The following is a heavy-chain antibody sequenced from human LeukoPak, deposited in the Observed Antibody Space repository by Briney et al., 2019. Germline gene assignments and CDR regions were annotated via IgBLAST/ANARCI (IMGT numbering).Heavy chain of an antibody. CDR3: AKEYPGHSSAFDY. J-gene: IGHJ4*02. V-gene: IGHV3-23*01. CDR2: ISDSGGKT. D-gene: IGHD6-19*01. Sequence: GGSLRLSCAASGFTVSSNYMSWVRQAPGKGLEWVSAISDSGGKTYYADSVKGRFTISRDNSKNTLYLQMNSLRAEDMAIYYCAKEYPGHSSAFDYWGQGALVTVSS. CDR1: GFTVSSNY.